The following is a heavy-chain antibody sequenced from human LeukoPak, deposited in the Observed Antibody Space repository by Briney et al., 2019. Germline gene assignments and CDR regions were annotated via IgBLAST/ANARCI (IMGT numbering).Heavy chain of an antibody. CDR3: AREEWRSTVTAIDY. D-gene: IGHD4-17*01. Sequence: GASVKVSGKASGYTFTGYYMHWVRQAHGQGLEWMGWIDPNSGGTNYAQKFQGRVTMTRDTSSSTAYMELSRLRSDDTAVYYCAREEWRSTVTAIDYWGQGTLVTVSS. V-gene: IGHV1-2*02. J-gene: IGHJ4*02. CDR1: GYTFTGYY. CDR2: IDPNSGGT.